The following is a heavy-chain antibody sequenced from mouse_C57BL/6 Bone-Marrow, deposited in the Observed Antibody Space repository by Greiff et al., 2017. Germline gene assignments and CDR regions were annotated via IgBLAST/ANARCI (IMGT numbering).Heavy chain of an antibody. Sequence: VQLQQPGTELVKPGASVKLSCKASGYTFTSYWMHWVKQRPGPGLEWIGNINPSNGGTKYTAKFKSKATLTVDKSSSTAYMQLSSLPSEYSAVDDCAKGGYDGYPWFAYWGQGTLVTVSA. V-gene: IGHV1-53*01. CDR3: AKGGYDGYPWFAY. CDR1: GYTFTSYW. J-gene: IGHJ3*01. D-gene: IGHD2-3*01. CDR2: INPSNGGT.